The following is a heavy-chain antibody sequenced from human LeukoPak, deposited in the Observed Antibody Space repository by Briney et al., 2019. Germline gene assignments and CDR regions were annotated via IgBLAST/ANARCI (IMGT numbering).Heavy chain of an antibody. Sequence: ASVKVSCKASGYTFTSYGISWVRQAPGQGLEWMGWISAYNGNTNYAQKLQGRVTMTTDTSTSTAYMELSSLRSEDTAVYYCASPTAYYYDSSGFDIWGQGTMVTVSS. J-gene: IGHJ3*02. V-gene: IGHV1-18*01. D-gene: IGHD3-22*01. CDR1: GYTFTSYG. CDR2: ISAYNGNT. CDR3: ASPTAYYYDSSGFDI.